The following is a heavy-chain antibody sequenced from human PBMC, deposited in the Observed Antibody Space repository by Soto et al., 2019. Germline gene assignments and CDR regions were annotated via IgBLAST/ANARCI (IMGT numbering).Heavy chain of an antibody. J-gene: IGHJ3*02. CDR2: INTDGGTS. CDR1: GFTFSGHW. CDR3: AREAGYCSRTSCYRRAFDT. Sequence: EIQLTESGGALVQPGGSLRLSCAASGFTFSGHWMHWVRQVPGKGLEWVSRINTDGGTSAYADSVRGRFTISRDNAKNTLYLQMNGLRAEDMAVYYCAREAGYCSRTSCYRRAFDTWGQVTTVSVSS. V-gene: IGHV3-74*03. D-gene: IGHD2-2*01.